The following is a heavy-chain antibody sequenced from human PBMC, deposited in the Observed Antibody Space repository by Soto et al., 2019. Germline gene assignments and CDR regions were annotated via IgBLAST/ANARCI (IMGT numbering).Heavy chain of an antibody. CDR3: AGQLS. CDR2: IKQDGSEK. Sequence: VESLRLSCAASVFIFCCFWMSWVRQASGKGLEWVANIKQDGSEKYFVDSVKGRFTISRDNAKNLLFLQMNSLRAEDTAVYYCAGQLSWGQGP. CDR1: VFIFCCFW. V-gene: IGHV3-7*01. J-gene: IGHJ4*02.